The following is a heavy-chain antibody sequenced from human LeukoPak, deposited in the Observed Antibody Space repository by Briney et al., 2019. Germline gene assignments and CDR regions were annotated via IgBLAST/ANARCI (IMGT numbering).Heavy chain of an antibody. V-gene: IGHV4-59*01. CDR1: GGSISSYY. Sequence: SETLSLTCTVSGGSISSYYWSWIRQPPGKGLEWIGYIYYSGSTNYNPSLKSRVTISVDTSKNQFSLKLSSVTAADTAVYYCAIERYDSSGYYDYWGQGTLVTVSS. J-gene: IGHJ4*02. CDR3: AIERYDSSGYYDY. D-gene: IGHD3-22*01. CDR2: IYYSGST.